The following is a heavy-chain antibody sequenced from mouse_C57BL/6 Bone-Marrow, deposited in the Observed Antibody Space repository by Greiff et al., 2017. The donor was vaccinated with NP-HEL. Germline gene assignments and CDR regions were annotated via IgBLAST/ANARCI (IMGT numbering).Heavy chain of an antibody. CDR1: GYTFTSYW. CDR2: INPSNGGT. CDR3: ATSKNASPFYFDY. Sequence: QVHVKQPGTELVKPGASVKLSCKASGYTFTSYWMHWVKQRLGQGLEWIGNINPSNGGTNYNEKFKSKATLTVDKSSSTAYMQLSSLTSEDSAVYYCATSKNASPFYFDYWGQGTTLTVSS. J-gene: IGHJ2*01. V-gene: IGHV1-53*01.